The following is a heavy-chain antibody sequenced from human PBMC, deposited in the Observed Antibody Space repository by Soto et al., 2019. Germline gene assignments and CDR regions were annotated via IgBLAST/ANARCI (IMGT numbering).Heavy chain of an antibody. D-gene: IGHD6-13*01. CDR1: GFTFGIYA. CDR2: ISGSGGSI. CDR3: ARVAPEYSSTPRRFDF. J-gene: IGHJ4*02. V-gene: IGHV3-23*01. Sequence: EVQLLESGGGLVQPGGSLRLSCAASGFTFGIYAMSWVRQAPGKGLEWVSSISGSGGSIYYVHSVKGRFTISRDKTKNTLDLQMNSLRAEDTAVYHCARVAPEYSSTPRRFDFWGQGTLVTVSS.